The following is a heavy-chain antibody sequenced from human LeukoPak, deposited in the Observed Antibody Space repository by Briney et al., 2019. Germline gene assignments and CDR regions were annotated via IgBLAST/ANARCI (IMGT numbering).Heavy chain of an antibody. CDR3: SRAGGVAVAGDY. Sequence: GASVKVSCKASGYIFTNYGISWVRQAPGQGPEWLGWISAYNGNANYAQKLQGRVTLTTDSATTTAYMELRSLRSEDTAIYYCSRAGGVAVAGDYWGQGTLVSVSS. D-gene: IGHD3-16*01. CDR1: GYIFTNYG. CDR2: ISAYNGNA. V-gene: IGHV1-18*01. J-gene: IGHJ4*02.